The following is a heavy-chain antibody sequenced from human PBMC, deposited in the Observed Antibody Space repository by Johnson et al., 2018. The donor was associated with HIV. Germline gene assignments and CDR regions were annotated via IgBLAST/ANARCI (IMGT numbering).Heavy chain of an antibody. J-gene: IGHJ3*02. CDR3: AKEEEWLRLGCAFDI. Sequence: VQLVESGGGLVQPGGSLRLSCAASGFTFSSYAMSWVRQAPGKGLEWVSVISGNSGSTYYADSVKGRFTISRDNSKNTLYLQINSLRAEDTAVYYFAKEEEWLRLGCAFDIWGHGTMVTVSS. CDR2: ISGNSGST. CDR1: GFTFSSYA. D-gene: IGHD5-12*01. V-gene: IGHV3-23*04.